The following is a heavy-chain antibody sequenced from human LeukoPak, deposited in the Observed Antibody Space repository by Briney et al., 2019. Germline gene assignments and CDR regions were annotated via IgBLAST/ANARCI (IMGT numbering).Heavy chain of an antibody. CDR1: GGSFSGYY. CDR2: INHSGST. CDR3: VRGGGLPNCGGYCPPDT. V-gene: IGHV4-34*01. J-gene: IGHJ3*02. D-gene: IGHD2-21*02. Sequence: SETLSLICAVYGGSFSGYYWSWIRQPPGKGLEWIGEINHSGSTNYNPSLKSRVTISGDRTKNQLSLTLTSVTAADTAVYYCVRGGGLPNCGGYCPPDTWGQGKMVIVSS.